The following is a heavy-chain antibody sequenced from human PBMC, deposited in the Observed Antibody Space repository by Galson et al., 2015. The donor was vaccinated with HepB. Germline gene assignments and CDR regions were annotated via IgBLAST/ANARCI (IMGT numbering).Heavy chain of an antibody. CDR3: ARTRGGAAAGTSSYYYYGMDV. CDR2: IDWDDGK. CDR1: GFSLSTSGMC. V-gene: IGHV2-70*11. D-gene: IGHD6-13*01. Sequence: PALVKPTQTLTLTCTFSGFSLSTSGMCVSWIRQPPGKALEWLARIDWDDGKYYSTSLKTRLTISKDTSKNQVVLTMTNMDPVDTATYYCARTRGGAAAGTSSYYYYGMDVWGQGTTVTVSS. J-gene: IGHJ6*02.